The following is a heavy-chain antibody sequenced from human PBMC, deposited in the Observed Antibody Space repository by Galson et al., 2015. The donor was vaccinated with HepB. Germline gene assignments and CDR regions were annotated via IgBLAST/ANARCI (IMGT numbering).Heavy chain of an antibody. CDR1: GFTFDGYA. D-gene: IGHD6-6*01. Sequence: SLRLSCAASGFTFDGYAMHWVRQAPGKGLEWVSGISWNSGSIGYADSVKGRFTISRDNAKNSLYLQMNSLRAEDTALYYCAKGLAARRIGGGRGYYYMDVWGKGTTVTVSS. CDR3: AKGLAARRIGGGRGYYYMDV. V-gene: IGHV3-9*01. J-gene: IGHJ6*03. CDR2: ISWNSGSI.